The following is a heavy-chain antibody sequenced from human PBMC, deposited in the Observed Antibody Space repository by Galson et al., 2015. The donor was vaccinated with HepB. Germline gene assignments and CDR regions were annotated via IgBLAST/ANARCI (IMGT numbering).Heavy chain of an antibody. J-gene: IGHJ6*03. D-gene: IGHD2-2*01. Sequence: SVKVSCKASGGTFSSYAISWVRQAPGQGLEWMGGIIPIFGTANYAQKFQGRVTITADESTSTAYMELSSLRSEDTAVYYCASSAEGCSSTSCYLLPQYYYYYYMDVWGKGTTVTVSS. CDR1: GGTFSSYA. CDR2: IIPIFGTA. CDR3: ASSAEGCSSTSCYLLPQYYYYYYMDV. V-gene: IGHV1-69*13.